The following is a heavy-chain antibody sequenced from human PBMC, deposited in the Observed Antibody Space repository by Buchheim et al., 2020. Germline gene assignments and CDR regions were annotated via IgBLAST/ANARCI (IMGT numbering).Heavy chain of an antibody. J-gene: IGHJ6*02. Sequence: QVQLVQSGAEVKKPGASVKVSCKASGYTFTGYYMHWVRQAPGQGLEWMGWINPNSGGTNYAQKFQGRVTMTRDTSISTAYMEVSRLRSGDAAVYYCARVLELERRLGLYYYGMDVWGQGTT. CDR3: ARVLELERRLGLYYYGMDV. D-gene: IGHD1-1*01. CDR1: GYTFTGYY. CDR2: INPNSGGT. V-gene: IGHV1-2*02.